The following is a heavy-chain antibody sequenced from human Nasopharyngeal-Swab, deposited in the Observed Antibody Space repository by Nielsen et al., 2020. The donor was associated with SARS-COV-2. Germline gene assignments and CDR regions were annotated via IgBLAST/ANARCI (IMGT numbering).Heavy chain of an antibody. CDR2: ISYDGSNK. CDR1: GFTFSSYG. CDR3: AREFPGSSGVYFDY. V-gene: IGHV3-30*03. J-gene: IGHJ4*02. Sequence: GESLKISCAASGFTFSSYGMHWVRQAPGKGLEWVAVISYDGSNKYYADSVKGRFTISRDNSKNTLYLQTNSLRAEDTAVYYCAREFPGSSGVYFDYWGQGTLVTVSS. D-gene: IGHD7-27*01.